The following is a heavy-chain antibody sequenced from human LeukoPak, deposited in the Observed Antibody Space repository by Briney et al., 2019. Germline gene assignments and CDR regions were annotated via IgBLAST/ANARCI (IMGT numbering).Heavy chain of an antibody. D-gene: IGHD6-6*01. CDR1: GFTVSSNY. CDR2: IYSGGST. CDR3: ARDPSGKAARNYYYYGMDV. Sequence: GGSLRLSCAASGFTVSSNYMSWVRQAPGKGLEWVSVIYSGGSTYYADSVKGRFTISRDNSKNTLYLQMNSLRAEDTAVYYCARDPSGKAARNYYYYGMDVWGRGTTVTVS. V-gene: IGHV3-66*01. J-gene: IGHJ6*02.